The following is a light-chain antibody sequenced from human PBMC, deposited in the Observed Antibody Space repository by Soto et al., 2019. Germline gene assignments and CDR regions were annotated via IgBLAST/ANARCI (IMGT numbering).Light chain of an antibody. Sequence: DVVMNHSPLSLPVTLGHSASISCTSSQSLVYADGNTYLNWLQQRPGQSPRRLLYKVFNRDSGVPDRFSGSASGSEFTLTISRVEAEDIGVCYCMRTAHWAYTFGRGTKLEIK. J-gene: IGKJ2*01. V-gene: IGKV2-30*01. CDR1: QSLVYADGNTY. CDR2: KVF. CDR3: MRTAHWAYT.